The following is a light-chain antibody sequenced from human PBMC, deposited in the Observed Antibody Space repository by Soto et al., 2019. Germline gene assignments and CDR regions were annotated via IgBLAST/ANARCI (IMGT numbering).Light chain of an antibody. Sequence: IGLSLSPGTLSWSPGERATLSGMATQSVSSYLAWYQQRPGQAPRLLIYDASNRATGIPARFSGSGSGTDFTLTISSLEPEDFAVYYCQQCSNWPITFGQGTRLEIK. CDR1: QSVSSY. J-gene: IGKJ5*01. CDR2: DAS. CDR3: QQCSNWPIT. V-gene: IGKV3-11*01.